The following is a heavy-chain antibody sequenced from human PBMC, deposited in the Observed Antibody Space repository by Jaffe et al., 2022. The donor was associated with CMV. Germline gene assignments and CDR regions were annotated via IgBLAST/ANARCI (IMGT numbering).Heavy chain of an antibody. J-gene: IGHJ4*02. V-gene: IGHV4-34*01. Sequence: QVQLQQWGAGLLKPSETLSLTCAVYGGSFSGYYWSWIRQPPGKGLEWIGEINHSGSTNYNPSLKSRVTISVDTSKNQFSLKLSSVTAADTAVYYCARQKGRGGSFPRGLDYWGQGTLVTVSS. CDR3: ARQKGRGGSFPRGLDY. CDR2: INHSGST. CDR1: GGSFSGYY. D-gene: IGHD1-26*01.